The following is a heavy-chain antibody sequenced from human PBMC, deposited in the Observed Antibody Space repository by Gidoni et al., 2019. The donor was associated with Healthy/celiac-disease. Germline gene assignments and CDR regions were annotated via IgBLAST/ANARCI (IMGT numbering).Heavy chain of an antibody. Sequence: EVQLLESGGGLVQPGGSLGLSCAASGFPFSSYAMSWVRQAPGKGLEWVSAISGSGGSTYYADSVKGRFTISRDNSKNTLYLQMNSLRAEDTAVYYCANSDYDFWSGYRYWGQGTLVTVSS. CDR3: ANSDYDFWSGYRY. V-gene: IGHV3-23*01. J-gene: IGHJ4*02. CDR2: ISGSGGST. D-gene: IGHD3-3*01. CDR1: GFPFSSYA.